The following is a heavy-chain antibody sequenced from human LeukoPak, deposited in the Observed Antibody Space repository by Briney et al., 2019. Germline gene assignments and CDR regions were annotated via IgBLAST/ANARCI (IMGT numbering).Heavy chain of an antibody. V-gene: IGHV4-38-2*02. CDR2: IYHSGST. D-gene: IGHD5-18*01. CDR3: ARVLPYSYGYFDY. Sequence: PSETLSLTCTVSGYSISSGYYWGWIRQPPGKGLEWIGSIYHSGSTYYNPSLKSRVTISVDTSKNQFSLKLSSVTAADTAVYYCARVLPYSYGYFDYWGQGTLVTVSS. J-gene: IGHJ4*02. CDR1: GYSISSGYY.